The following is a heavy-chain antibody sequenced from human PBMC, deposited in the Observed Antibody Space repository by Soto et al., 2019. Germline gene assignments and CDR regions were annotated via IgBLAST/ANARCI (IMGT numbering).Heavy chain of an antibody. CDR3: ARWGTTAGLDV. Sequence: QVQLVESGGGVVQPGTSLRLSCVGSGFTFRSYVIHWVRQAPGKGLEWVALTSYDGSNNFYGDSVKGRFTISRHNSRNTVELQMDSLRFEDTALYYCARWGTTAGLDVWGQGTLVSVSS. J-gene: IGHJ4*02. V-gene: IGHV3-33*05. D-gene: IGHD3-16*01. CDR2: TSYDGSNN. CDR1: GFTFRSYV.